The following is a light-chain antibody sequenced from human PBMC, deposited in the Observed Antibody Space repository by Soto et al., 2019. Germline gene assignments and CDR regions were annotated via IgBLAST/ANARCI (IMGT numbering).Light chain of an antibody. V-gene: IGKV3-20*01. CDR1: QSVSSY. Sequence: EVVLTQSPATLSLSQGERATLSCRASQSVSSYLAWYQQKPGQAPRLLMYDASTRATGIPARFSGSGSGTDFTLTISRLEPEDFAVYYCQQYGRTLTFGGGTKVDNK. J-gene: IGKJ4*01. CDR2: DAS. CDR3: QQYGRTLT.